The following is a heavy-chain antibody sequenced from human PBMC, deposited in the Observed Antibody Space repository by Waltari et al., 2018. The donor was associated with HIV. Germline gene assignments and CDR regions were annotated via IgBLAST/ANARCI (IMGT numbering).Heavy chain of an antibody. D-gene: IGHD6-13*01. Sequence: EVQVLESGGALVQPGGSLRLSCDASGFTFSNYGMSWVRRAHGKGLEWVSTISGSGGSTYYADAVKGRFTVSRDNSNNTLYLQMNSLIAEDTAVYFCVKEHQYSHSWYSYYGMDVWGQGTTVTVSS. V-gene: IGHV3-23*01. CDR1: GFTFSNYG. CDR2: ISGSGGST. CDR3: VKEHQYSHSWYSYYGMDV. J-gene: IGHJ6*02.